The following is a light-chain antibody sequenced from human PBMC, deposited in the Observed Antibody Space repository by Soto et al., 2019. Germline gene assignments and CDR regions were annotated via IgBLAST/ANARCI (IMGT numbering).Light chain of an antibody. Sequence: IQMTQSPSSVSASVGDRVTITCRASQDINSWLAWYQQKPGRAPNLLIYAASNLKNEFPSRFSGSGFGTDFTLTISSLQPEDFATYYCQQANTFPGTFGQGTKVEMK. CDR3: QQANTFPGT. CDR2: AAS. V-gene: IGKV1-12*01. J-gene: IGKJ1*01. CDR1: QDINSW.